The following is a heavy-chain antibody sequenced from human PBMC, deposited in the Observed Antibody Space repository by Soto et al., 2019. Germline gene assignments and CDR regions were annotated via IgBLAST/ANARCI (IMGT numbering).Heavy chain of an antibody. V-gene: IGHV3-30*03. CDR3: ASGLLEYSSSWYDY. D-gene: IGHD6-13*01. CDR2: TSYDGSKK. J-gene: IGHJ4*02. Sequence: GGSLRLSCAASGFTFSSYGMHWVRQAPGKGLEWVAVTSYDGSKKYYADSVKGRFTISKDNSKNTVYLQMNSLRAEDTAVYFCASGLLEYSSSWYDYWGKGTLVTVSS. CDR1: GFTFSSYG.